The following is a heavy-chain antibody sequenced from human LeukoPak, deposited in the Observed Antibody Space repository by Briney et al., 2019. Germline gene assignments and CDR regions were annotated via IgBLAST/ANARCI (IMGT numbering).Heavy chain of an antibody. Sequence: GASVKVSCKASGYTFNSYDINWVRQAPGQGLEWMGWMNPNSGNTGYAQKFQGRVTMTRNISITTAYMELSSHTSEDTAVYYCARGPHTSGWPQQYYWGQGTLVTVSS. CDR3: ARGPHTSGWPQQYY. V-gene: IGHV1-8*01. J-gene: IGHJ4*02. CDR2: MNPNSGNT. CDR1: GYTFNSYD. D-gene: IGHD6-19*01.